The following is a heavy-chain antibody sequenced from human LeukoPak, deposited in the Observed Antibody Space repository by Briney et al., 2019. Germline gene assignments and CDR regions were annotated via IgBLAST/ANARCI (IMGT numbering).Heavy chain of an antibody. CDR3: ARDGPTVTNAFDI. J-gene: IGHJ3*02. CDR1: GYMFTGYY. CDR2: INPLSGGT. Sequence: ASVKVSCKASGYMFTGYYIHWVRQAPGQGLEWMGRINPLSGGTNFAQKFQGRVTMTRDTSISTAYMELSRLRSDDTAVYYCARDGPTVTNAFDIWGQGTVVIVSS. V-gene: IGHV1-2*06. D-gene: IGHD4-17*01.